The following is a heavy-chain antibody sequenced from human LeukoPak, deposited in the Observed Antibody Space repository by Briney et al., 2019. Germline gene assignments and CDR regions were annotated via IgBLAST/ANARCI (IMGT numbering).Heavy chain of an antibody. J-gene: IGHJ5*02. CDR2: IYYTGIT. D-gene: IGHD1-14*01. CDR3: ARDHAEGWFDP. CDR1: GGSVSSGSYY. V-gene: IGHV4-61*01. Sequence: SETLSLTCTVSGGSVSSGSYYWSWIRQSPGKGLEWIGYIYYTGITNYNPSLKSRVTISVDTSKNQFSLNLSSVTAADTAVYYCARDHAEGWFDPWGQGTLVTVSS.